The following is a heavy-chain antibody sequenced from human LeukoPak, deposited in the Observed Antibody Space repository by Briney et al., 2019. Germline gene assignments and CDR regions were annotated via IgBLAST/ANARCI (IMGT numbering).Heavy chain of an antibody. CDR1: GGSISSYY. CDR2: IYTSGST. Sequence: SETLSLTCTVSGGSISSYYWSWIRQPAGKGLEWIGRIYTSGSTNYNPSLKSRVTMSVDTSKNQFSLKLSSVTAADTAVYYCARDQPSGGKYYFDYWGQGTLVIVSS. CDR3: ARDQPSGGKYYFDY. D-gene: IGHD1-26*01. V-gene: IGHV4-4*07. J-gene: IGHJ4*02.